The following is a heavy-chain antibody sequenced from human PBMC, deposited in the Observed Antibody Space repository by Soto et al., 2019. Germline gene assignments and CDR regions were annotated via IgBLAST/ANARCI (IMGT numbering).Heavy chain of an antibody. D-gene: IGHD2-2*01. CDR1: GYTFTNYG. CDR3: VRDCSSTSCPFDY. CDR2: ISAYNGNT. V-gene: IGHV1-18*01. J-gene: IGHJ4*02. Sequence: QIHLVQSGSEVREPGASVTVSCKASGYTFTNYGFTWVRQAPGQGLEWMGWISAYNGNTNLAQKFQGRVTMTTDTSTSTAYMELRSLRSDDTALYYCVRDCSSTSCPFDYWGQGTLVTVSS.